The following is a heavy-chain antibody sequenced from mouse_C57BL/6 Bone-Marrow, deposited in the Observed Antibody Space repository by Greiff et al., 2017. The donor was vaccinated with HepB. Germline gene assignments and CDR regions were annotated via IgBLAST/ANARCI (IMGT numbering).Heavy chain of an antibody. CDR3: ASSPYYYGSSPWYFDV. D-gene: IGHD1-1*01. V-gene: IGHV5-17*01. J-gene: IGHJ1*03. Sequence: EVQLQESGGGLVKPGGSLKLSCAASGFTFSDYGMHWVRQAPEKGLEWVAYISSGSSTIYYADTVKGRFTISRDNAKNTLFLQMTSLRSEDTAMYYCASSPYYYGSSPWYFDVWGTGTTVTVSS. CDR1: GFTFSDYG. CDR2: ISSGSSTI.